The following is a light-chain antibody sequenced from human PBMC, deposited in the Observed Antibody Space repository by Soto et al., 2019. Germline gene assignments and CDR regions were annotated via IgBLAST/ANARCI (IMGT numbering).Light chain of an antibody. CDR2: EVS. Sequence: QSALTQPASVSGSPGQSITISCTGTSSDIGAYNYVSWYQQHPGKAPKVIIFEVSNRPSGVSNRFSGSKSGNTASLTISGLQPEDEADYHCSSYTGGKTYWIFGGGTKLTVL. CDR3: SSYTGGKTYWI. CDR1: SSDIGAYNY. J-gene: IGLJ3*02. V-gene: IGLV2-14*01.